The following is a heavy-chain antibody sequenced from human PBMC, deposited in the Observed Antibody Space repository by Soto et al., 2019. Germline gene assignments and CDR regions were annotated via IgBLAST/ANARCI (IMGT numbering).Heavy chain of an antibody. CDR2: IMPIFATP. J-gene: IGHJ6*02. CDR1: GGTFSTSA. CDR3: ARDNDRRQLGGSYHYILDA. V-gene: IGHV1-69*05. Sequence: QVQLMQSGAEVKKPGSSVKVSCKASGGTFSTSAISWVRQAPGEGLEWVGGIMPIFATPDYAQKFQGRVTXSXDXPTATAYLELTSLTTDDTAVYYCARDNDRRQLGGSYHYILDAWGQGTAITVSS. D-gene: IGHD1-1*01.